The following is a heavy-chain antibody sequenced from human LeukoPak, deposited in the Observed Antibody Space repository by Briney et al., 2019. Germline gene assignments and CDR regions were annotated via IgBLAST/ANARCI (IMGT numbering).Heavy chain of an antibody. CDR3: ARGAWRGVITDAFDI. Sequence: SPGGSLRLSCAASGFTFSSYSMNWVRQAPGKGLEWVSGINWNGGSTGYADSVKGRFTISRDNAKNSLYLQMNSLRAEDTALYYCARGAWRGVITDAFDIWGQGTMVTVSS. CDR2: INWNGGST. CDR1: GFTFSSYS. D-gene: IGHD3-10*01. V-gene: IGHV3-20*04. J-gene: IGHJ3*02.